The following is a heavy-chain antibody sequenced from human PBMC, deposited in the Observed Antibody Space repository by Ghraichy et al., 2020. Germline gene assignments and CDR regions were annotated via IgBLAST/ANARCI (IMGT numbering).Heavy chain of an antibody. D-gene: IGHD1-1*01. Sequence: ASVKVSCKTSGYKFTSFYIHWVRQAPGQGLEWMGIINPSGGSPSYAQKFQGRVTMTRDTSTSTPYMELSSLGSEDTAVYYWSRNLEFYYFDYWGQGTLVTVSS. V-gene: IGHV1-46*01. CDR2: INPSGGSP. CDR3: SRNLEFYYFDY. J-gene: IGHJ4*02. CDR1: GYKFTSFY.